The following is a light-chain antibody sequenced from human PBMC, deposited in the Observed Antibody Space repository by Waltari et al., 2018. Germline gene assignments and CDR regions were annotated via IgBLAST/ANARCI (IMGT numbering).Light chain of an antibody. CDR3: CSYAGSSTYV. V-gene: IGLV2-23*02. CDR2: DVS. CDR1: SSDAGGYH. J-gene: IGLJ1*01. Sequence: QSALTQPASVSGSPGQSITISCTGTSSDAGGYHVSWYQQHPGNAPKFVIYDVSQRPSGISNRFSGSKSGNTASLTISGLQAEDEAVYYCCSYAGSSTYVFGTGTMVTVL.